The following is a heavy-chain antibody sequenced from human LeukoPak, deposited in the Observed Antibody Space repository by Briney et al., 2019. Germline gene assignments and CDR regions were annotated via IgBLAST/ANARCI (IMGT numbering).Heavy chain of an antibody. V-gene: IGHV3-15*01. CDR3: TTDPARRRHSSGWPAPARGTVRGY. J-gene: IGHJ4*02. D-gene: IGHD6-19*01. CDR1: GFTFNYAW. Sequence: GGSLRLSCSASGFTFNYAWMSWVRQAPGKGLEWVGRIKSKTDGGTIDYAAPVKGRFTISRDDSKNTLYLQMNSLKTEDTAVYYCTTDPARRRHSSGWPAPARGTVRGYWGQGTLVTVSS. CDR2: IKSKTDGGTI.